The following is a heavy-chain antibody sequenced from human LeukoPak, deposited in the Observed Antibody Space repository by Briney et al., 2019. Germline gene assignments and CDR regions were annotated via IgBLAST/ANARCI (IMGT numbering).Heavy chain of an antibody. CDR3: ARGGYGDSHYYGMDV. CDR2: IYSGGST. V-gene: IGHV3-53*01. Sequence: GGSLRLSCAASGFTVSSNYMSWVRQAPGKGLEWVSVIYSGGSTYYADSVKGRFTISRDNSKNTLYLQMNSLRAEDTAVYYCARGGYGDSHYYGMDVWGQGTTVTVSS. CDR1: GFTVSSNY. D-gene: IGHD4-17*01. J-gene: IGHJ6*02.